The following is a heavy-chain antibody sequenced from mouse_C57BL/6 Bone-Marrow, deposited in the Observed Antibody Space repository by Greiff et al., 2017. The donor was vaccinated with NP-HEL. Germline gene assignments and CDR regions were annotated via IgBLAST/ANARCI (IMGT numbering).Heavy chain of an antibody. CDR1: GFNIKDDY. D-gene: IGHD2-4*01. V-gene: IGHV14-4*01. CDR2: IDPENGDT. Sequence: EVQLVESGAELVRPGASVKLSCTASGFNIKDDYMHWVKQRPEQGLEWIGWIDPENGDTEYASKFQGKATITADTSSNTAYLQLSSLTSEDTAVYYCTSILILYDYDGAFDVWGTGTTVTVSS. J-gene: IGHJ1*03. CDR3: TSILILYDYDGAFDV.